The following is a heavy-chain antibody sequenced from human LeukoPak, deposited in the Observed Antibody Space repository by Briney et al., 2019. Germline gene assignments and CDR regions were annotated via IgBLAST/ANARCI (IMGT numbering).Heavy chain of an antibody. CDR3: ARGDYGDPNWFDP. CDR1: GFTFSNYW. J-gene: IGHJ5*02. Sequence: GGSLRLSCAVSGFTFSNYWVTWVRQTPGKGLEFVANINQDGSVKNYVGSVKGRFTISRDNVKNSLYLQMNSLRAEDTAVYYCARGDYGDPNWFDPWGQGTLVTVSS. D-gene: IGHD4-17*01. CDR2: INQDGSVK. V-gene: IGHV3-7*01.